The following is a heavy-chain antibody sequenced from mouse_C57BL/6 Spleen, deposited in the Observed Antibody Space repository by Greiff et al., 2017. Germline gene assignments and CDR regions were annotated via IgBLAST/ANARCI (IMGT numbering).Heavy chain of an antibody. J-gene: IGHJ4*01. CDR2: INPNNGGT. CDR3: ARFYDGYPYYAMDY. D-gene: IGHD2-3*01. V-gene: IGHV1-26*01. CDR1: GYTFTDYY. Sequence: EVQLQQSGPELVKPGASVKISCKASGYTFTDYYMNWVKQSHGKSLEWIGDINPNNGGTSYNQKFKGKATLTVDKSSSTAYMERRSLTSEDSAVYYCARFYDGYPYYAMDYWGQGTSVTVSS.